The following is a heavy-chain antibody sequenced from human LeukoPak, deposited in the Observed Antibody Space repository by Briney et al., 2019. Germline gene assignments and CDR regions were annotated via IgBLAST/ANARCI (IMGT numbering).Heavy chain of an antibody. CDR3: AKDRRSSSWSYFDY. CDR2: IRYDGSNK. V-gene: IGHV3-30*02. Sequence: GGSLRLSCAASGFTFSSYGMHWVRQAPGKGLEWVAFIRYDGSNKYYADSVKGRFTISRDNSKNTLYLQMNSLRAEDTAVYYCAKDRRSSSWSYFDYWGQGTLVTVSS. CDR1: GFTFSSYG. J-gene: IGHJ4*02. D-gene: IGHD6-13*01.